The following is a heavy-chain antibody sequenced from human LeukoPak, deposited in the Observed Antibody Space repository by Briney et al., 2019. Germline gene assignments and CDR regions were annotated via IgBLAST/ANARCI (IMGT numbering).Heavy chain of an antibody. Sequence: GGSLRFSCVTSGFTFSRYGMHWVRQAPGKGLEWVETISRDGNNKNYADSVKGRFTISRGNSKNTLYLQMNSLRAEDTALYYCARDGYFGSDSVTGAGALGDYYMDVWGKGTTVTVSS. J-gene: IGHJ6*03. CDR1: GFTFSRYG. CDR2: ISRDGNNK. CDR3: ARDGYFGSDSVTGAGALGDYYMDV. V-gene: IGHV3-30*03. D-gene: IGHD3-9*01.